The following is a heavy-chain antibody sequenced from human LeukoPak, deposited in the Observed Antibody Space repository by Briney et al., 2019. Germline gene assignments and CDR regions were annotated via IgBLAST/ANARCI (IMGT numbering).Heavy chain of an antibody. Sequence: GGSLRLSCAASGFTFSSYAMSWVRQAPGKGLEWVSSISGNSVYTFYADSVKGRFTISRDSAKNSLYLQMNSLRAEDTAVYYCARSHTSGYYSINWFDPWGQGTLVIVSS. CDR2: ISGNSVYT. CDR1: GFTFSSYA. J-gene: IGHJ5*02. CDR3: ARSHTSGYYSINWFDP. V-gene: IGHV3-21*01. D-gene: IGHD3-22*01.